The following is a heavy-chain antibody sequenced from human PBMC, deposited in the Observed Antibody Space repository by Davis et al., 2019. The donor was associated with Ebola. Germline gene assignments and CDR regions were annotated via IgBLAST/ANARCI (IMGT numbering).Heavy chain of an antibody. CDR1: GGSISSSSYY. Sequence: SETPSLTCTVSGGSISSSSYYWGWIRQPPGKGLEWIGSIYYSGSTYYNPSLKSRVTISVDTSKNQFSLKLSSVTAADTAVYYCARLDYDFWSGYYGGYYFDYWGQGTLVTVSS. D-gene: IGHD3-3*01. CDR3: ARLDYDFWSGYYGGYYFDY. V-gene: IGHV4-39*07. CDR2: IYYSGST. J-gene: IGHJ4*02.